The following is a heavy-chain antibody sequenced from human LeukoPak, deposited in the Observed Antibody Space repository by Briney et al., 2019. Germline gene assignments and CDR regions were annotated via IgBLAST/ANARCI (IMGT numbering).Heavy chain of an antibody. CDR2: ISAYNGYA. J-gene: IGHJ4*02. CDR1: GYTFTSYG. CDR3: ARNDSSAYDY. Sequence: ASVKVSCKASGYTFTSYGISWVRQAPGQGLEWMGWISAYNGYAKYAQNVQGRVTMTTDTSTSTAYMDRRSLRSDDTAVYYCARNDSSAYDYWGQGTLVTVSS. V-gene: IGHV1-18*01. D-gene: IGHD2-15*01.